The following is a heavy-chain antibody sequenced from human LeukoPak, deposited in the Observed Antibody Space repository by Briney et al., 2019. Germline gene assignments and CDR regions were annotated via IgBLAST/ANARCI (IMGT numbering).Heavy chain of an antibody. CDR1: GFTFSSYA. CDR2: ISGCGGST. Sequence: TGGSLRLSCAASGFTFSSYAMSWVRQAPGKGLEWVSAISGCGGSTYYADSVKGRFTISRDNSKNTLYLQMNSLRAEDTAVYYCAKDYGSGSYPNWFDPWGQGTLVTVSS. D-gene: IGHD3-10*01. CDR3: AKDYGSGSYPNWFDP. J-gene: IGHJ5*02. V-gene: IGHV3-23*01.